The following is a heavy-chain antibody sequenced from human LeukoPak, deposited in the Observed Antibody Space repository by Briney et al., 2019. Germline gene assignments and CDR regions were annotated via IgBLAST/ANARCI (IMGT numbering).Heavy chain of an antibody. D-gene: IGHD6-6*01. CDR3: ARDRRSSSSNNILFDS. V-gene: IGHV1-18*01. CDR1: GYTFTSYG. Sequence: ASVKVSCKASGYTFTSYGVSWVRQAPGQGLEWMGWISVYNGKTNYAQSLQGRVTMTTDPSTSTAYMELRSLRSDDTAVYYCARDRRSSSSNNILFDSWGQGTLVTVSS. CDR2: ISVYNGKT. J-gene: IGHJ4*02.